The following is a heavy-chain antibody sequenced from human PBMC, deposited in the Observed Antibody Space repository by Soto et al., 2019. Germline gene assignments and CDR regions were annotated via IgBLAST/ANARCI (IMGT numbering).Heavy chain of an antibody. CDR2: IYYTT. D-gene: IGHD6-19*01. Sequence: QVQLQESGPGLVKPAETLSLTCTVSGGSISNYYWSWIRQAPGKGLEWIGYIYYTTNYNPSLKSRVTISPDTSTNQISLKLTSVTAADTAVYYCARTSPVAGGFDYWGQGTLVTVSS. V-gene: IGHV4-59*01. J-gene: IGHJ4*02. CDR1: GGSISNYY. CDR3: ARTSPVAGGFDY.